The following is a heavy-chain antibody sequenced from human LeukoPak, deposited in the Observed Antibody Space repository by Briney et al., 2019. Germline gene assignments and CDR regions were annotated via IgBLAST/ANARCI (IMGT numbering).Heavy chain of an antibody. Sequence: PWGSLRRSCAASGFTFSSYWMAWVRQTPGKGLEWVANIKHDASEKYYVDSVKGRFTISRDNAQNSLYLQMNSLRAEDTALYFCARVKMGATISTFHYYPMDVWGKGTTVTVSS. CDR1: GFTFSSYW. D-gene: IGHD5-24*01. CDR2: IKHDASEK. CDR3: ARVKMGATISTFHYYPMDV. V-gene: IGHV3-7*01. J-gene: IGHJ6*03.